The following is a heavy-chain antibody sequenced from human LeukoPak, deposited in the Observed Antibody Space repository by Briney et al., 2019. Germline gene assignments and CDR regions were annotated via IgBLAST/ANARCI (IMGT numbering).Heavy chain of an antibody. V-gene: IGHV1-2*02. Sequence: ASVKVSCKTSAYTFTGYYMHWVRQAPGQGLEWMGWINPKNGGTKYAQKFQDRVTMTRDTSINTAYMEVTSLTSDDTAVFFCARAQTPGDRYFDVDYWGQGTLVTVSS. CDR2: INPKNGGT. J-gene: IGHJ4*02. CDR3: ARAQTPGDRYFDVDY. D-gene: IGHD3-9*01. CDR1: AYTFTGYY.